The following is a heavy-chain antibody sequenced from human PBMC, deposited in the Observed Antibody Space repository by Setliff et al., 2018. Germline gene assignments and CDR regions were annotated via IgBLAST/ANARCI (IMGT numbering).Heavy chain of an antibody. J-gene: IGHJ4*02. CDR2: INQDGSQK. Sequence: PTGGSLRLSCAASGFTFSSYWMAWVRQAPGKGLEWVANINQDGSQKYYVDSVKGRFTISRDNAKNSLYLQVNSLRVEDTALYYCARDPTRKFDSWGQGTLVTVSS. CDR1: GFTFSSYW. V-gene: IGHV3-7*03. CDR3: ARDPTRKFDS.